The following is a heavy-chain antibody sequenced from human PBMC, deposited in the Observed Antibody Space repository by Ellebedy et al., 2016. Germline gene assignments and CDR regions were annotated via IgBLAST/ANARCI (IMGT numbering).Heavy chain of an antibody. D-gene: IGHD2-8*01. Sequence: GGSLRLSCAASGFTVSTNYMKWVRQAPGKGLEWVSAIFSDGNTYYADSVKGRFTIYRDNSKNTLYIQRNSLRAEDTAVYYCSSGVGSGWFDPWGQGTLVTVSS. CDR3: SSGVGSGWFDP. J-gene: IGHJ5*02. V-gene: IGHV3-53*01. CDR1: GFTVSTNY. CDR2: IFSDGNT.